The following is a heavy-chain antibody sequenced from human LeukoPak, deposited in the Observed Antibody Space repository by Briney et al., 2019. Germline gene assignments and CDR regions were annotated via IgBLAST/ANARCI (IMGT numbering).Heavy chain of an antibody. CDR3: ARGLTYYYDSSGYRNWFDP. CDR1: GGSFSGYY. V-gene: IGHV4-34*01. CDR2: INHSGST. J-gene: IGHJ5*02. Sequence: PSETLSPTCAVYGGSFSGYYWSWIRQPPGKGLEWIGEINHSGSTNYNPSLKSRVTISVDTSKNQFSLKLSSVTAADTAVYYCARGLTYYYDSSGYRNWFDPWGQGTLVTVSS. D-gene: IGHD3-22*01.